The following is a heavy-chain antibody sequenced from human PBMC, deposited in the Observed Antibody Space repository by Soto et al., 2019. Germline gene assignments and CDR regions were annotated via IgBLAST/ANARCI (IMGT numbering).Heavy chain of an antibody. CDR3: ARDIGWETSTIFGVSNMDV. Sequence: ASVKVSCKASGYTFTSYGISWVRQAPGQGLEWMGWISAYNGNTNYAQKLQGRVTMTTDTSTSTAYMELRSLRSDDTAVYYCARDIGWETSTIFGVSNMDVWGKGTTVTVSS. D-gene: IGHD3-3*01. V-gene: IGHV1-18*01. CDR2: ISAYNGNT. J-gene: IGHJ6*03. CDR1: GYTFTSYG.